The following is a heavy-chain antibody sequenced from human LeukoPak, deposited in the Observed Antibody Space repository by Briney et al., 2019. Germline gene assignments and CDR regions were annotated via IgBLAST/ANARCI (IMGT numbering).Heavy chain of an antibody. CDR3: AKDSHPWIAVADY. Sequence: PGGSLRLSCAASGFTFDDYAMHWVRQAPGKGLEWVSGISWNSGSIGYADSVKGRFTISRVNAKNSLYLQMNSLRAEDTALYYCAKDSHPWIAVADYWGQGTLVTVSS. V-gene: IGHV3-9*01. CDR1: GFTFDDYA. J-gene: IGHJ4*02. D-gene: IGHD6-19*01. CDR2: ISWNSGSI.